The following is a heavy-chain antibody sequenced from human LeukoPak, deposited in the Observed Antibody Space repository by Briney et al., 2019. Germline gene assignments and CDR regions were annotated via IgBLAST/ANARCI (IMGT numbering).Heavy chain of an antibody. CDR2: IWYDGSNK. CDR1: GFTFSSYA. V-gene: IGHV3-33*06. D-gene: IGHD1-20*01. CDR3: AKKMSITAASQVDY. Sequence: GGSLRLSCAASGFTFSSYAMSWVRQAPGKGLEWVAVIWYDGSNKYYADSVKGRFTISRDNSKNTLYLQMNSLRAEDTAVYYCAKKMSITAASQVDYWGQGTLVTVSS. J-gene: IGHJ4*02.